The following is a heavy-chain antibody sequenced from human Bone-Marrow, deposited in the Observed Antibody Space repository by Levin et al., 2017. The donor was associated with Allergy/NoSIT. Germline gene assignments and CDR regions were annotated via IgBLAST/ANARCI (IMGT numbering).Heavy chain of an antibody. Sequence: GASVKVSCKASGGIFRTNVISWVRQAPGQGLEWMGGVIPFFSSSNSAQKFQGRVTITADESTSTAYMELRSLRSEDTAVYYCARGHYYDTSGHVEGSAYYYGMDVWGQGTTVTVSS. CDR2: VIPFFSSS. D-gene: IGHD3-22*01. J-gene: IGHJ6*02. CDR3: ARGHYYDTSGHVEGSAYYYGMDV. CDR1: GGIFRTNV. V-gene: IGHV1-69*13.